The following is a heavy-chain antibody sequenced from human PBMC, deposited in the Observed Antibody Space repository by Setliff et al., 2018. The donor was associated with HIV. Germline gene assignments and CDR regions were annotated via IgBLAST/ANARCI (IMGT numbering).Heavy chain of an antibody. J-gene: IGHJ4*02. CDR2: INHGGST. CDR1: GGSFSDYY. D-gene: IGHD3-16*02. CDR3: ARGLDVWGTYRYRNYFDY. V-gene: IGHV4-34*01. Sequence: SETLSLTCAVYGGSFSDYYWSWIRQSPGRGLEWVGEINHGGSTIYNPSLKSRVTISIDTSKNQFSLNLTSVTAADTAIYYCARGLDVWGTYRYRNYFDYWGQGTLVTVSS.